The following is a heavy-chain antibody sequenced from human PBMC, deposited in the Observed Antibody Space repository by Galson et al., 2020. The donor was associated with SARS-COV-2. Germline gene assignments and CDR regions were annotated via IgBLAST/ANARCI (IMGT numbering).Heavy chain of an antibody. Sequence: SETLSITCAVSGGSFKGSSWRWNRQPPGKGLEWTAEINSRGSTNSNPSLQSRVTISVDTSKNHFSLKLSSVTAADTAVYYCAREENFFLVVTATRMCYFDYWGRGTLATVSS. V-gene: IGHV4-34*01. CDR1: GGSFKGSS. D-gene: IGHD2-21*02. CDR2: INSRGST. J-gene: IGHJ4*02. CDR3: AREENFFLVVTATRMCYFDY.